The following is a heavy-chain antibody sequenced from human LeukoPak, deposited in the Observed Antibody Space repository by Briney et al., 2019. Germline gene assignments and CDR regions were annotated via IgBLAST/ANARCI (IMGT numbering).Heavy chain of an antibody. CDR1: GFTFDDYA. J-gene: IGHJ6*04. Sequence: GGSLRLSCAASGFTFDDYAMHWVRQAPGKGLEWVSGISWNSGSIGYADSVKGRFTISRDNAKNSLYLQMNSLRAEDTAVYFCARSTRAVMAMMDVWGKGTTVTVSS. CDR2: ISWNSGSI. V-gene: IGHV3-9*01. CDR3: ARSTRAVMAMMDV. D-gene: IGHD3-16*01.